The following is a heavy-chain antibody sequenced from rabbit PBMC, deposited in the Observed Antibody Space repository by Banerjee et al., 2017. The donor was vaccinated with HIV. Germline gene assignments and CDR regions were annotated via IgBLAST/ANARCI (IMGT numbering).Heavy chain of an antibody. Sequence: QSLEESGGDLVKPGASLTLTCTASGFSFSSSYYMCWVRQAPGKGLEWIACIYVGSSGSTYYASWAKGRFTISKTSSTTVTLQMTSLTAADTATYFCARDPYGYAGYLDLWGPGTLVT. CDR3: ARDPYGYAGYLDL. D-gene: IGHD6-1*01. CDR1: GFSFSSSYY. V-gene: IGHV1S40*01. CDR2: IYVGSSGST. J-gene: IGHJ4*01.